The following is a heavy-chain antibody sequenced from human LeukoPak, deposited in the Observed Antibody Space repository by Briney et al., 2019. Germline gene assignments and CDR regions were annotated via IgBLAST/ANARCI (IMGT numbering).Heavy chain of an antibody. Sequence: SEALSLTCAVSGYYISSGYYWGWIRQPPGKGLEWIGEINHSGNTKYNPSLKSRVTISVDTSKNQFSLKLSSVTAADTAVYYCAREDSSSSNDAFDIWGQGTMVTVSS. J-gene: IGHJ3*02. D-gene: IGHD6-6*01. CDR1: GYYISSGYY. V-gene: IGHV4-38-2*02. CDR2: INHSGNT. CDR3: AREDSSSSNDAFDI.